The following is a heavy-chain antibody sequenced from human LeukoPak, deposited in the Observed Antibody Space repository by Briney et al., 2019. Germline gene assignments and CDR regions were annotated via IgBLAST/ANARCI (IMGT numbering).Heavy chain of an antibody. CDR1: GGTFSSYA. J-gene: IGHJ6*02. CDR3: ATVRILYYYGMDV. Sequence: ASVKVSCKASGGTFSSYAISWVRQAPGQGLEWMGGIIPIFGTANYAQKFQGRVTMTEDTSTDTAYMELSSLRSEDTAVYYCATVRILYYYGMDVWGQGTTVTVSS. CDR2: IIPIFGTA. D-gene: IGHD2-21*01. V-gene: IGHV1-69*06.